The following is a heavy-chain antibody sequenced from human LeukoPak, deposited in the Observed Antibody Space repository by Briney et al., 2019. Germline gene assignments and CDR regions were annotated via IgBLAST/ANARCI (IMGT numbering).Heavy chain of an antibody. CDR3: ARYDYGDYGDY. Sequence: KTSETLSLTCTVSGGSISSGSYYWSWIRQPAGKGLEWIGRIYTSGSTNYNPSLKSRVTISVDTSKNQFPLKLSSVTAADTAVYYCARYDYGDYGDYWGQGTLVTVPS. V-gene: IGHV4-61*02. CDR2: IYTSGST. J-gene: IGHJ4*02. CDR1: GGSISSGSYY. D-gene: IGHD4-17*01.